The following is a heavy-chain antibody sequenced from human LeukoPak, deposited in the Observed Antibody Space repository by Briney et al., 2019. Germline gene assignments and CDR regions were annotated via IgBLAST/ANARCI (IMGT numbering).Heavy chain of an antibody. D-gene: IGHD6-13*01. CDR1: GGSISSYY. CDR3: ARDPAAGPLYYYYGMDV. Sequence: SETLSLTCTVSGGSISSYYWSWIRQPAGKGLEWIGRIYTSGSTNYNPSPKSRVTMSVDTSKNQFSLKLSSVTAADTAVYYCARDPAAGPLYYYYGMDVWGQGTTVTVSS. J-gene: IGHJ6*02. CDR2: IYTSGST. V-gene: IGHV4-4*07.